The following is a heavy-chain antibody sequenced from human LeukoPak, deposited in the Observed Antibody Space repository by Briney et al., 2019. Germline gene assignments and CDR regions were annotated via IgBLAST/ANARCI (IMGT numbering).Heavy chain of an antibody. CDR2: IYYSGRT. J-gene: IGHJ4*02. V-gene: IGHV4-39*07. CDR1: GGSITSSSYY. CDR3: ARVVALGDEYQYTAVAGCYDY. Sequence: PSETLSLTCTVSGGSITSSSYYWGWIRQPPGKGLEWMGSIYYSGRTYYNPSLKRRVTISVDTSKNQFSLKLSSVTAADTAVYYCARVVALGDEYQYTAVAGCYDYWGQGTLVTVSS. D-gene: IGHD6-19*01.